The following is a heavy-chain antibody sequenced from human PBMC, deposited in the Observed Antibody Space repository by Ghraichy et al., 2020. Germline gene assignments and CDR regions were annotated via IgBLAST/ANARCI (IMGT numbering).Heavy chain of an antibody. V-gene: IGHV3-30-3*01. J-gene: IGHJ4*02. CDR3: TRESASISWGFFDY. CDR1: GFTFSTFA. D-gene: IGHD3-3*02. CDR2: ISNDGNKI. Sequence: SLNISCAASGFTFSTFAIHWVRQAPGKGLEWVAFISNDGNKIYYADSVKGRFTISRDNSKSTLSLQMNSLRPEDTSVYYCTRESASISWGFFDYWGQGNLVTVSS.